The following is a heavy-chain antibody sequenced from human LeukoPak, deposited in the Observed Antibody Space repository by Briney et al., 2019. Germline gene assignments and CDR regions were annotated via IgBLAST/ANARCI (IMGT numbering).Heavy chain of an antibody. CDR2: ISGSSGTT. J-gene: IGHJ4*02. Sequence: GGSLRLSCAASGFTLSSHTVNWVRQAPGKGLEWVSGISGSSGTTYYADSVKGRFTISRDNSQNTLYLQMNSLRADETAIYYCARRYFDYWGQGTLVTVSS. CDR3: ARRYFDY. CDR1: GFTLSSHT. V-gene: IGHV3-23*01.